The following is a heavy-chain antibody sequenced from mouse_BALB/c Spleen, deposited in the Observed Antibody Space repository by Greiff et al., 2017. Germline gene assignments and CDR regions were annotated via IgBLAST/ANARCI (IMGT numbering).Heavy chain of an antibody. CDR2: IRNKANGYTT. Sequence: DVKLVESGGGLVQPGGSLRLSCATSGFTFTDYYMSWVRQPPGKALEWLGFIRNKANGYTTEYSASVKGRFTISRDNSQSILYLQMNTLRAEDSATYYCARDRYDAMDYWGQGTSVTVSS. V-gene: IGHV7-3*02. D-gene: IGHD2-14*01. J-gene: IGHJ4*01. CDR3: ARDRYDAMDY. CDR1: GFTFTDYY.